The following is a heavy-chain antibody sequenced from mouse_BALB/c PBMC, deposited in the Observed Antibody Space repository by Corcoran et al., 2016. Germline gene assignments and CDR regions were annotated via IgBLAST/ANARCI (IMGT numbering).Heavy chain of an antibody. V-gene: IGHV1S136*01. J-gene: IGHJ4*01. CDR1: GYTFTNYV. CDR2: INPYNDGT. CDR3: AILVGNCYAMDY. D-gene: IGHD2-1*01. Sequence: EVQLQQSGSELVKTGASEKMSCKASGYTFTNYVMHWVKQKRWQGIEWIGYINPYNDGTKYNEKFQGKATLTSDKSSSTAYMELSSLTSEDSAVYYCAILVGNCYAMDYWGQGISVTVSS.